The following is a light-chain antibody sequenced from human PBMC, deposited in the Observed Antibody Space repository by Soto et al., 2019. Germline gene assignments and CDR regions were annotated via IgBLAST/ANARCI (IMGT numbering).Light chain of an antibody. V-gene: IGKV3-15*01. CDR3: QQYNNWPPT. CDR1: QSISTN. Sequence: EILMTPSPATLSVSPGERATLSRMASQSISTNLAWYQQKPGQAPRLLIYGASTRATGIPARFSDSGSETEFTLTISSLQSEDFAVYFCQQYNNWPPTFGQGTRLEIK. J-gene: IGKJ5*01. CDR2: GAS.